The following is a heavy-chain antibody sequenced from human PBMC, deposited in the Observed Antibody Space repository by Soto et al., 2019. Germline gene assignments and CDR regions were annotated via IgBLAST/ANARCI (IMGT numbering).Heavy chain of an antibody. V-gene: IGHV3-7*03. D-gene: IGHD3-10*01. CDR3: ARVGPWFGELSHPFDY. CDR1: GFTFSSYA. Sequence: EVQLLESGGGLVQPGGSLRLSCAASGFTFSSYAMSWVRQAPGKGLEWVANIKQDGSEKYYVDSVKGRFTISRDNAKNSLYLQMNSLRAEDTAVYYCARVGPWFGELSHPFDYWGQGTLVTVSS. CDR2: IKQDGSEK. J-gene: IGHJ4*02.